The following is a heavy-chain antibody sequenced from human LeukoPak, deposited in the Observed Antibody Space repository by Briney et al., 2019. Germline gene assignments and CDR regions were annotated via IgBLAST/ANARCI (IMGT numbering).Heavy chain of an antibody. J-gene: IGHJ4*02. CDR3: ATYRQVLLPFES. Sequence: GGSLRLSCAASGFTFSDYWMHWVRQAPGKGLVWVSRINSDGSSPTYADSVRGRFTISRDNSKSTLSLQMNSLRAEDTAIYYCATYRQVLLPFESWGQGTLVTVSS. CDR1: GFTFSDYW. D-gene: IGHD2-8*02. CDR2: INSDGSSP. V-gene: IGHV3-74*01.